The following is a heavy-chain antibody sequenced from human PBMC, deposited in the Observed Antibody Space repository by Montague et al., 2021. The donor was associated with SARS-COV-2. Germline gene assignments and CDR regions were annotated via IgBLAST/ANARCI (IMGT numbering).Heavy chain of an antibody. D-gene: IGHD3-10*01. CDR3: ERKGSERSDLAY. J-gene: IGHJ4*02. V-gene: IGHV4-4*02. CDR1: GDSIRTDNW. CDR2: IYHTGSI. Sequence: SETLSLTCVVSGDSIRTDNWWTWVRLPPGKGLGWVGEIYHTGSIKYTPSLKSRVSMSVDKYWNQFFLRLTSVTAADTGIYYWERKGSERSDLAYWGQGTLVTVSS.